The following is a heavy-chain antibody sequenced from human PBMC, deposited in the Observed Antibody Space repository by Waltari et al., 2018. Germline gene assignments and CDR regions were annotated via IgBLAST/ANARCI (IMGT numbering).Heavy chain of an antibody. Sequence: QVQLGQSGAEVKKPGASVKVSCEVSGYSFTGYFMQWVRQAPGQGLEWMGWINPNSGGTNYAQKFQGRVTMTRDTSISTVYMELSRLRSDDTAVYYCARESVVVPAALTAGDRGAFDIWGQGTTVTVSS. CDR1: GYSFTGYF. D-gene: IGHD2-2*01. CDR2: INPNSGGT. V-gene: IGHV1-2*02. J-gene: IGHJ3*02. CDR3: ARESVVVPAALTAGDRGAFDI.